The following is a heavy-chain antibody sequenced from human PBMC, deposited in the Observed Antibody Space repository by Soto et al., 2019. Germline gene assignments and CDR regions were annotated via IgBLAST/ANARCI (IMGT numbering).Heavy chain of an antibody. V-gene: IGHV4-4*07. CDR1: GGSISTYY. Sequence: SETLSLTGTVSGGSISTYYCNWIRQSAGKGLEWIGRIDTSGSTNYNPSLKSRVTMSVDTSKEQFSLKLSSVTAADTAVYYCARGGHDFWSGPFDYWGQGALVTVSS. CDR2: IDTSGST. CDR3: ARGGHDFWSGPFDY. D-gene: IGHD3-3*01. J-gene: IGHJ4*02.